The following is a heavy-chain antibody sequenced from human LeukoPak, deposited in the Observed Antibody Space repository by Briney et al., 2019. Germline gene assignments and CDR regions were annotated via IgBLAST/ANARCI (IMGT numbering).Heavy chain of an antibody. J-gene: IGHJ4*02. D-gene: IGHD4-17*01. CDR1: GFTFTNAW. V-gene: IGHV3-15*01. CDR3: TTETMTTVTTQDY. Sequence: PGGPLRLSCAASGFTFTNAWMSWVRQAPGKGLEWVGRIKSETYGGTTDYAAPVKGRFTISRDDSKNTLYLQMNSLKTEDTAVYYCTTETMTTVTTQDYWGQGTLVTVSS. CDR2: IKSETYGGTT.